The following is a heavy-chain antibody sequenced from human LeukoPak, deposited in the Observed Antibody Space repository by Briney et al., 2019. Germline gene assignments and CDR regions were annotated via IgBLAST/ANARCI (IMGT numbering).Heavy chain of an antibody. J-gene: IGHJ6*02. CDR3: AKGVAMNTAMDV. Sequence: GGSLRLSCAASGFTFSSHAMYWVRQAPGKGLEWVAVILYDGSNKYCADSVKGRFTISRDSSKNTLFLQMNSLRAEDTAVYYCAKGVAMNTAMDVWGQGTTVTVSS. V-gene: IGHV3-30-3*01. D-gene: IGHD1/OR15-1a*01. CDR1: GFTFSSHA. CDR2: ILYDGSNK.